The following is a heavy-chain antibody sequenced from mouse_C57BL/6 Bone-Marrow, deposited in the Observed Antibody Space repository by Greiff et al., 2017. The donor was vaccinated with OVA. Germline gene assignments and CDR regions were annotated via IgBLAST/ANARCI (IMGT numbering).Heavy chain of an antibody. CDR3: ARWGGNYIFAY. D-gene: IGHD2-1*01. J-gene: IGHJ3*01. Sequence: LVESGAELVRPGTSVKMSCKASGYTFTNYWIGWAKQRPGHGLEWIGDIYPGGGYTNYNEKFKGKATLTADKSSSTAYMQFSSLTSEDSAIYYCARWGGNYIFAYWGQGTLVTVSA. V-gene: IGHV1-63*01. CDR2: IYPGGGYT. CDR1: GYTFTNYW.